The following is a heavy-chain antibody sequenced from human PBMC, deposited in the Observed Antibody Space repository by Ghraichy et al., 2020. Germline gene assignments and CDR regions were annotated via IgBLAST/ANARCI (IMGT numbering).Heavy chain of an antibody. V-gene: IGHV3-30*18. CDR1: RFGIANVE. Sequence: GESLNISCTIARFGIANVELQYITQAPMTAFAWKKVISDDGSNKSYADSVRGRFTISRDNSKNTLYLQMDSLRAKDTAVYYCAKGCSSGGSCYIIDYWVQVNLVRAPS. J-gene: IGHJ4*02. CDR3: AKGCSSGGSCYIIDY. CDR2: ISDDGSNK. D-gene: IGHD2-15*01.